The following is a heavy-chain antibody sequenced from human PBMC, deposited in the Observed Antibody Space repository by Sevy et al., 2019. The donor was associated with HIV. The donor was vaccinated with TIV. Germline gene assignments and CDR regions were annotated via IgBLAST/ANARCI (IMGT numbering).Heavy chain of an antibody. CDR3: AKGHEYCSGGSCYPGGMDV. CDR2: ISSSSSYT. CDR1: GFTFSDYY. J-gene: IGHJ6*02. Sequence: GGSLRLSCAASGFTFSDYYMSWIRQAPGKGLEWVSYISSSSSYTNYADSVKGRFTISRDNAKNSLYLQMNSLRAEDTAVYYCAKGHEYCSGGSCYPGGMDVWGQGTTVTVSS. D-gene: IGHD2-15*01. V-gene: IGHV3-11*05.